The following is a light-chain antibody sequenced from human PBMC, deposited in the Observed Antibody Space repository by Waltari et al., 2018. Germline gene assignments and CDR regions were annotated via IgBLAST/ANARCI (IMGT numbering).Light chain of an antibody. Sequence: EIVLXQSPGTLSLSPGERATLSCRASQSVSRTLAWYQQKPGQAPRLLIYEASIRATGIPXRFXGSGXGTDFSLTISRLEPEDFXVYYCQKYGTRPATXGQGTKVEIK. J-gene: IGKJ1*01. CDR3: QKYGTRPAT. CDR2: EAS. CDR1: QSVSRT. V-gene: IGKV3-20*01.